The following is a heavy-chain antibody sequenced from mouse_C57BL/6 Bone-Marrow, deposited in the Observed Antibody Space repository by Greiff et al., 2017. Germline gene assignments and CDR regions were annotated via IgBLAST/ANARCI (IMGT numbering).Heavy chain of an antibody. Sequence: VQLQQSGPELVKPGASVKISCKASGYAFSSSWMNWVKQRPGKGLEWIGRIYPGDGDTNYNGKFKGKATLTADKSSSTAYMQLSSLTSEDSAVYFCARGTIGNWYFDVWGTGTTVTVSS. J-gene: IGHJ1*03. V-gene: IGHV1-82*01. CDR3: ARGTIGNWYFDV. CDR1: GYAFSSSW. D-gene: IGHD2-14*01. CDR2: IYPGDGDT.